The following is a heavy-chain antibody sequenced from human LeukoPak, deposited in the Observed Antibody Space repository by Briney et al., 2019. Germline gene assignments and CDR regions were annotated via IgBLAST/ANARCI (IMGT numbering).Heavy chain of an antibody. CDR3: ARERSGQLYYYGMDV. CDR2: ISSSSTTI. CDR1: GFIFSNYR. J-gene: IGHJ6*02. V-gene: IGHV3-48*02. D-gene: IGHD3-3*01. Sequence: PGGSLRLSCAASGFIFSNYRMNWVRQAPGKGLEWVSYISSSSTTIYCADSVKGRFTISRDNAKNSLFLQMNSLRDEDTAVYYCARERSGQLYYYGMDVWGQGTTVTVSS.